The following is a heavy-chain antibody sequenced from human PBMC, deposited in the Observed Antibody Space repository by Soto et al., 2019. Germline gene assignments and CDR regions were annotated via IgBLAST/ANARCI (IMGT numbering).Heavy chain of an antibody. J-gene: IGHJ6*02. CDR2: INPNSGGT. CDR1: GYTFTGYY. CDR3: ARGGRIAARPDYYYYYGMDV. D-gene: IGHD6-6*01. Sequence: ASVKVSCKASGYTFTGYYMHWVRQAPGQGLERMGWINPNSGGTNYAQKFQGWVTMTRDTSISTAYMELSRLRSDDTAVYYCARGGRIAARPDYYYYYGMDVWGQGTTVTVSS. V-gene: IGHV1-2*04.